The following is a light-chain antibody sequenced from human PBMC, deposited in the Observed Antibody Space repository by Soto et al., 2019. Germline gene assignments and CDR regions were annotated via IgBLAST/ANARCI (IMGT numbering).Light chain of an antibody. J-gene: IGLJ1*01. CDR3: SSYTSSSTPYV. V-gene: IGLV2-14*01. CDR2: DVS. CDR1: SSDVGHYNY. Sequence: QSVLTQPASVSGSPGQSITISCTGTSSDVGHYNYVSWYQQHPGKAPKLMIYDVSNRPSGVSNRFSGSKSGNTASLTISGLQAEDEADYYCSSYTSSSTPYVFGTGTKLTVL.